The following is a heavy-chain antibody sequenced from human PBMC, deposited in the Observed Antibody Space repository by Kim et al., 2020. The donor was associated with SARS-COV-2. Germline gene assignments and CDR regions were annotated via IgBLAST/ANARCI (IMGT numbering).Heavy chain of an antibody. D-gene: IGHD3-22*01. V-gene: IGHV5-10-1*01. J-gene: IGHJ6*02. CDR3: ARLLYYDSSGLDV. Sequence: YVPSFQGTITTSADKSISTAYLQWSSLKASDTAMYYCARLLYYDSSGLDVWGQGTTVTVSS.